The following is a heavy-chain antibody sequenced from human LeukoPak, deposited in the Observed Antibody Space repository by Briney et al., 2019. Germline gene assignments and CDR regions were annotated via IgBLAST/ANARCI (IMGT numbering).Heavy chain of an antibody. V-gene: IGHV3-23*01. J-gene: IGHJ4*02. CDR1: GFTFRSYG. Sequence: GGSLRLSCVASGFTFRSYGMSWVRQAPGKGLEWVSSLSSGDSTYYADSVKGRFTISRDNSKNTLYLQMNSLRAEDTAVYYCAKDQSSGYYKTFDYWGQGTLVTVSS. D-gene: IGHD3-22*01. CDR2: LSSGDST. CDR3: AKDQSSGYYKTFDY.